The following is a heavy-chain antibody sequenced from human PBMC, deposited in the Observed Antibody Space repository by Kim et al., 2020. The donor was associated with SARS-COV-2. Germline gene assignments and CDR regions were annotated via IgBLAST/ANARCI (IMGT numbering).Heavy chain of an antibody. J-gene: IGHJ4*02. CDR3: MRDPRTYGSGSPGDY. CDR2: IYSSGST. Sequence: SETLSLTCSVSGGSINSKPWSWIRQPAGKGLEWIGLIYSSGSTSYNPSLRGRVTLSVDTSKNQLSLKLSSVTAADTAVYYCMRDPRTYGSGSPGDYWGQGTLATVSS. D-gene: IGHD3-10*01. CDR1: GGSINSKP. V-gene: IGHV4-4*07.